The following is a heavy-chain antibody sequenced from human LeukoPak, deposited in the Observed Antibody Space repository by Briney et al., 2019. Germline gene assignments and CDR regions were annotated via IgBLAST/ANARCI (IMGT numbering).Heavy chain of an antibody. CDR3: TRVGIRGSGSYFYYYYGMDV. Sequence: GGSLRLSCAASGFTVSSNYMSWFRQAPGKGLEWVGFIRSKAYGGTTEYAASVKGRFTISRDDSKSIAYLQMNSLKTEDTAVYYCTRVGIRGSGSYFYYYYGMDVWGQGTTVTVSS. V-gene: IGHV3-49*03. CDR1: GFTVSSNY. J-gene: IGHJ6*02. CDR2: IRSKAYGGTT. D-gene: IGHD1-26*01.